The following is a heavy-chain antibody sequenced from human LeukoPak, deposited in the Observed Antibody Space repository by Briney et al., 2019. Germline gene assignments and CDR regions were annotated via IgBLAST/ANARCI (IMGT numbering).Heavy chain of an antibody. CDR1: GGSISSYY. J-gene: IGHJ4*02. D-gene: IGHD6-13*01. CDR2: IYASGST. CDR3: ARDQPGIPAAGTLFDY. Sequence: SETLSLTCTVSGGSISSYYWSWIRQPAGKGLEWIGRIYASGSTNYNPSLKSRVTMSVDTSKNQFSLKLSSVTAADTAVYYCARDQPGIPAAGTLFDYWAREPWSPSPQ. V-gene: IGHV4-4*07.